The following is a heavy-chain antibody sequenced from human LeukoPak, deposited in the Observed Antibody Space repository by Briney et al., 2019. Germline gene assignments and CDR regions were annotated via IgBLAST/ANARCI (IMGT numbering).Heavy chain of an antibody. CDR3: AKDLIAGLYYFDY. CDR1: GFSFSSYA. V-gene: IGHV3-23*01. D-gene: IGHD6-13*01. J-gene: IGHJ4*02. CDR2: ISGSGGST. Sequence: GGSLRLSCVASGFSFSSYAISWVRQAPGRGLEWVSAISGSGGSTYYADSLKGPFTISRDISKTTLYLQMNSLRAENTAVYYCAKDLIAGLYYFDYWGQGTLVTVSS.